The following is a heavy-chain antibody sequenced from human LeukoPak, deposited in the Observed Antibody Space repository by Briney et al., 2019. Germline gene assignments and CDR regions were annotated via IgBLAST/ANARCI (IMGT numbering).Heavy chain of an antibody. J-gene: IGHJ6*02. CDR1: GFTFSSYA. CDR2: ISYDGSNK. V-gene: IGHV3-30-3*01. CDR3: ASGDSGSYHYYGMDV. Sequence: GGSLRLSCAASGFTFSSYAMHWVRQAPGKGLEWVAVISYDGSNKYYADSVKGRFTISRDNSKNTLYLQMNSLRAEDTAVYYCASGDSGSYHYYGMDVWGQGTTVTVSS. D-gene: IGHD1-26*01.